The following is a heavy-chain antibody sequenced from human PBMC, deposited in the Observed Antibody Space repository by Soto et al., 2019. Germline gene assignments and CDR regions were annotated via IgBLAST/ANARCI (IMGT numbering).Heavy chain of an antibody. J-gene: IGHJ5*02. D-gene: IGHD3-10*01. CDR2: IYYSGST. Sequence: QVQLQESGPGLVKPSQTLSLTCTVSGGSISSGGYYWSWIRQHPGKGLEWIGYIYYSGSTYYNPSLKSPVTISLDTSKNQFSLKLSAVTAADTAVYYCARATPYGAGSYRGSDWFDPWGQGTLVTVSS. CDR1: GGSISSGGYY. V-gene: IGHV4-31*01. CDR3: ARATPYGAGSYRGSDWFDP.